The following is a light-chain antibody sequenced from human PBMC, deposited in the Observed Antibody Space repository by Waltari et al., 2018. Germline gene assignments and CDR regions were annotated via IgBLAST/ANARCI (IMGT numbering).Light chain of an antibody. CDR1: SRDIGPYDS. Sequence: QSALTQPASVSGPPGQSITISCTGTSRDIGPYDSVPWYQQHPGKAPKLIIYDVSGRPSGIADRFSGSKSGNTASLTISGLQADDEAFYYCSSYETSNIVVFGGGTKLTVL. CDR3: SSYETSNIVV. V-gene: IGLV2-14*03. CDR2: DVS. J-gene: IGLJ2*01.